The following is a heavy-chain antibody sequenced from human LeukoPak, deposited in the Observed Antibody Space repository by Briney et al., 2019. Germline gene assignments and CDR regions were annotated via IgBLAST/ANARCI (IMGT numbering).Heavy chain of an antibody. CDR3: TRDLDTYYDILTGYCSASCF. CDR1: GYTFTNYG. CDR2: ISAYNGNT. V-gene: IGHV1-18*01. D-gene: IGHD3-9*01. Sequence: ASVKVSCKASGYTFTNYGISWVRQAPGQGLEWMGWISAYNGNTNYAQKLQGRVTMTTDTSASTAYMELRSLRSDDTAVYYCTRDLDTYYDILTGYCSASCFWGQGTLVTVSS. J-gene: IGHJ4*02.